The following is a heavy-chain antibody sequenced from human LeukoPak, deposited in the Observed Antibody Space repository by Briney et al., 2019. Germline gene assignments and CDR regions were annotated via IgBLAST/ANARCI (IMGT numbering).Heavy chain of an antibody. D-gene: IGHD3-9*01. CDR1: GGSISSYH. J-gene: IGHJ4*02. CDR3: ARFEGYDFLTGYAYYFDY. Sequence: SETLSLTCTVSGGSISSYHWSWIRQPPGKGVEWIGYIYYSGTTNYNPSLKSRVSISVDTSKNQFSLKLNSVTAADTAVYYCARFEGYDFLTGYAYYFDYWGQGTLVTVSS. CDR2: IYYSGTT. V-gene: IGHV4-59*01.